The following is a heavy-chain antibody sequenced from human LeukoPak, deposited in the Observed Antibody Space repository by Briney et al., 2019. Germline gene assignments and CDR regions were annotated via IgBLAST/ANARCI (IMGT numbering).Heavy chain of an antibody. D-gene: IGHD5-12*01. CDR3: ARVSGYDWESFYDY. V-gene: IGHV4-59*01. CDR2: IYYSGST. CDR1: GGSISSYY. J-gene: IGHJ4*02. Sequence: PSETLSLTCTVSGGSISSYYWSWIRQPPGKGLEWIGYIYYSGSTNYNPSLKSRVTISVDTSKNQFSLELSSVTAADTAMYYCARVSGYDWESFYDYWGQGSLVTVSS.